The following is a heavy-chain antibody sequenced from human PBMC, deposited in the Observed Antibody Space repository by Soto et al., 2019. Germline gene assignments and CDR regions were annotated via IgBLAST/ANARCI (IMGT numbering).Heavy chain of an antibody. CDR3: AKDLGAAYSSGFDY. D-gene: IGHD6-19*01. Sequence: ESGGGVVQPGRSLRLSCAASGFTFSSYGMHWVRQAPGKGLEWVAAIFFDGSNKYFADSVKGRFIISRDNSKNTLYLQMNSLRPEDTAMYYCAKDLGAAYSSGFDYWGQGTLVTVSS. CDR1: GFTFSSYG. V-gene: IGHV3-30*18. J-gene: IGHJ4*02. CDR2: IFFDGSNK.